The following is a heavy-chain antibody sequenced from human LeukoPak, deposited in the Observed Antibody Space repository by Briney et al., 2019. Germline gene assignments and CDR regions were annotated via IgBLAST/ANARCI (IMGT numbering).Heavy chain of an antibody. CDR3: ARVLTSSSDDY. J-gene: IGHJ4*02. CDR1: GLTFSSYG. V-gene: IGHV3-21*01. Sequence: GGSLRLSCAASGLTFSSYGMNWVRQAPGEGLEWVSSISRSGSHIYYADSVKGRFTISRDNARNSLYLQMDSLRAEDTAVYYCARVLTSSSDDYWGQGTLVTVSS. CDR2: ISRSGSHI. D-gene: IGHD6-19*01.